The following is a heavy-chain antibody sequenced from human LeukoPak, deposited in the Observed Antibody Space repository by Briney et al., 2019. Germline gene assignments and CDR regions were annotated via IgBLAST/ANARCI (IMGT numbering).Heavy chain of an antibody. CDR1: GFNFSRYS. CDR3: ARVDVVTVGKNALDI. D-gene: IGHD4-23*01. V-gene: IGHV3-48*01. CDR2: ISSTSNTI. J-gene: IGHJ3*02. Sequence: GGSLRLSCAASGFNFSRYSMNWVRQAPGKGLEWLSYISSTSNTIYYADSVKGRFSISRDNSKNTLYLQMNSLRAEDTAVYYCARVDVVTVGKNALDIWGQGTMVTVSS.